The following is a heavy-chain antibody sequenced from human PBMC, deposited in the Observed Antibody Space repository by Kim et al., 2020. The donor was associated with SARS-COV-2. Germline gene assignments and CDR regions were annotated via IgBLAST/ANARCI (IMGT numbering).Heavy chain of an antibody. D-gene: IGHD3-22*01. CDR2: ISGDGGST. V-gene: IGHV3-43*02. J-gene: IGHJ4*02. Sequence: GGSLRLSCAASGFTFDDYAMHWVRQAPGKGLEWVSLISGDGGSTYYADSVKGRFTISRDNSKNSLYLQMNSLRTEDTALYYCANGNYYDSSGYYMGSDYWGQGTLVTVSS. CDR1: GFTFDDYA. CDR3: ANGNYYDSSGYYMGSDY.